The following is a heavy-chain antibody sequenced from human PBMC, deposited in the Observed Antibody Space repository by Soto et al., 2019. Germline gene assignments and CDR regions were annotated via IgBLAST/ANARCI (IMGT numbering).Heavy chain of an antibody. V-gene: IGHV4-38-2*01. CDR3: XTGPPAAGLYYYYGMDV. CDR1: GYSISSGYY. CDR2: IYHSGST. Sequence: SETLSLTCAVSGYSISSGYYWGWIRQPPGKGLEWIGSIYHSGSTYYNPSLKSRVTISVDTSKNQFSLKLSSVTAADTAVYYCXTGPPAAGLYYYYGMDVWGQGTTVTVSS. J-gene: IGHJ6*02. D-gene: IGHD6-13*01.